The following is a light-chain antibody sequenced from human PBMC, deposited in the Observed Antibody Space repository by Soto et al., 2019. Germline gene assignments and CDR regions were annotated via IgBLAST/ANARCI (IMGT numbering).Light chain of an antibody. J-gene: IGKJ4*01. CDR3: QQSYSTPPT. CDR1: QSISNY. V-gene: IGKV1-39*01. CDR2: DAS. Sequence: DIQMTQSPSSLSASVGDRVTITCRASQSISNYLNWYQQKPGKAPKLLIYDASSLESGVPSSFSGSGSGTEFTLTISSLQPEDFATYYCQQSYSTPPTFGGGTKVDIK.